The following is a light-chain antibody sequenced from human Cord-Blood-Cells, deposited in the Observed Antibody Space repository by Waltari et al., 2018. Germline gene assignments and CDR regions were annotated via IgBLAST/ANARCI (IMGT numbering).Light chain of an antibody. CDR1: SSHIGSNY. V-gene: IGLV1-47*01. Sequence: QSVLTQPPSASGTPGQRVTISCSGSSSHIGSNYVYWYQHLPGTAPKLLIYRNNQRPSGVPDRFSGSKSGTSASLAISVLRSEDEADYYCAAWDDSLSGWVFGGGTKLTVL. CDR2: RNN. CDR3: AAWDDSLSGWV. J-gene: IGLJ3*02.